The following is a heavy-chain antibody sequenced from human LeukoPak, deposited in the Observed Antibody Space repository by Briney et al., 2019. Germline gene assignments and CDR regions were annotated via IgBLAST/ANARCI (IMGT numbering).Heavy chain of an antibody. CDR1: GFTFNNYA. CDR2: ISYDGSHK. D-gene: IGHD4-23*01. V-gene: IGHV3-30*04. Sequence: GGSLRLSCAASGFTFNNYAVHWVRQAPGKGLEWVAVISYDGSHKDYTDSVKGRFTISRDNSKNTLYLQMNSLRADDTAVYYCARGAHKRDDYGGFFDYWGQGTLVTVSS. J-gene: IGHJ4*02. CDR3: ARGAHKRDDYGGFFDY.